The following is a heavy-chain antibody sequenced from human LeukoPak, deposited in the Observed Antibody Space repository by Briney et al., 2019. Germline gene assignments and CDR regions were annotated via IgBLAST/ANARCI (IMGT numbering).Heavy chain of an antibody. CDR1: GFTLSTYT. D-gene: IGHD6-6*01. J-gene: IGHJ3*02. CDR3: AREYSSSSGRAFDI. CDR2: ISSSSSNI. Sequence: GGSLRLSCAASGFTLSTYTMNWVRQAPGKGRQWFSYISSSSSNIYYADSVKGRFTISRDNAKNSLYLQMNSLRDEDTAVYYCAREYSSSSGRAFDIWGQGTMVTVSS. V-gene: IGHV3-48*02.